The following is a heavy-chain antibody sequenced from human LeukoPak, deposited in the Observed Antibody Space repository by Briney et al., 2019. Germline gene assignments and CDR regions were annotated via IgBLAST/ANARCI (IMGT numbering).Heavy chain of an antibody. J-gene: IGHJ5*02. D-gene: IGHD3-10*02. V-gene: IGHV6-1*01. Sequence: SQTLSLTCAISGDSVSSNSAAWHWIRQSPSRGLEWLGRTYYRSNSYNDYAVSVKSRITINPDTSKNQFSLQLNSVTAADTAVYYCARQLANVRWGVNPRWFDLWGRGTLVSVSS. CDR1: GDSVSSNSAA. CDR3: ARQLANVRWGVNPRWFDL. CDR2: TYYRSNSYN.